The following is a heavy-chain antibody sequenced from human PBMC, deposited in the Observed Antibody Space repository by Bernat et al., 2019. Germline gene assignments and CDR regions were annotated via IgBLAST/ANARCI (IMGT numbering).Heavy chain of an antibody. CDR2: ISGSGGST. CDR3: AKDDYGDPYYFDY. V-gene: IGHV3-23*04. Sequence: VQLVESGGGVVQPGRSLRLSCAASGFTFSSYAMHWVRQAPGKGLEWVSAISGSGGSTYYADSVKGRFTISRDNSKNTLYLQMNSLRAEDTAVYYCAKDDYGDPYYFDYWGQGTLVTVSS. CDR1: GFTFSSYA. D-gene: IGHD4-17*01. J-gene: IGHJ4*02.